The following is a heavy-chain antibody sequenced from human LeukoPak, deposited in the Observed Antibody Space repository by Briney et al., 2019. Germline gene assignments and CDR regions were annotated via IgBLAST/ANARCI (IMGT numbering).Heavy chain of an antibody. CDR3: ARGDYDAFDI. CDR1: AFTFSTYT. CDR2: ISGSGGST. J-gene: IGHJ3*02. D-gene: IGHD4-17*01. V-gene: IGHV3-23*01. Sequence: PGGSLRLSCAASAFTFSTYTMTWTRQAPGKGLEWVSAISGSGGSTYYADSVKGRFTISRDNSKNTLYLQMNSLRAEDTAVYYCARGDYDAFDIWGQGTMVTVSS.